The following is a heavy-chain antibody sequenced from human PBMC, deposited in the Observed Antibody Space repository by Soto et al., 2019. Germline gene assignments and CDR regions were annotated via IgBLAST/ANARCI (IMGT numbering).Heavy chain of an antibody. V-gene: IGHV1-18*01. CDR2: ISAYNGNT. CDR1: GYTFTSYG. CDR3: ARDGSGGDWRYFDY. D-gene: IGHD2-21*02. J-gene: IGHJ4*02. Sequence: ASVKVSCKASGYTFTSYGISWVRQAPGQGLEWMGWISAYNGNTNYAQKLQGRVTMTTDTSTSTAYMQLNSLRDEDTAVYYCARDGSGGDWRYFDYWGQGALVTVSS.